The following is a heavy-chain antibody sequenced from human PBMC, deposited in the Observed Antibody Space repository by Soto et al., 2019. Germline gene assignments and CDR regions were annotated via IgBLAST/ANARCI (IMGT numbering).Heavy chain of an antibody. CDR3: ARDYFYGMDV. Sequence: TLSLTCTVAGCSISSGGYYWSWIRQHPGKGLEWIGYIYYSGSTYYNPSLKSRVTISVDTSKNQFSLKLSSVTAADTAVYYCARDYFYGMDVWGHGTTATVSS. CDR2: IYYSGST. V-gene: IGHV4-31*03. J-gene: IGHJ6*02. CDR1: GCSISSGGYY.